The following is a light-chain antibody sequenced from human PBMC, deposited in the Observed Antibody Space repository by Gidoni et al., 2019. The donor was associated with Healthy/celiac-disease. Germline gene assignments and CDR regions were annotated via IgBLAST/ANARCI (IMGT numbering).Light chain of an antibody. CDR2: GAS. CDR1: QSVSIN. J-gene: IGKJ2*01. V-gene: IGKV3-15*01. Sequence: EIVMTQSPGTLSVSPGERATLSCRASQSVSINLAWYQQKPGQAPRLLIYGASTRATGIPARFSGSGSGTEFTLTISSLQSEDFAVYFCQQYNNWPPKYTFGQGTKLEIK. CDR3: QQYNNWPPKYT.